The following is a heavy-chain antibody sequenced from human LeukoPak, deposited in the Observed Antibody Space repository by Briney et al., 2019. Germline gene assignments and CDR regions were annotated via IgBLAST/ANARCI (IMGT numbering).Heavy chain of an antibody. CDR3: ATDTHDSSGYYPYDAFDI. J-gene: IGHJ3*02. V-gene: IGHV1-24*01. CDR1: GYTLTELS. Sequence: ASVKVSCKVSGYTLTELSMHWVRQAPGKGLEWMGGFDPEDGETIYAQKFQGRVTMTEDTSTDTAYMGLSSLRSEDTAVYYCATDTHDSSGYYPYDAFDIWGQGTMVTVSS. CDR2: FDPEDGET. D-gene: IGHD3-22*01.